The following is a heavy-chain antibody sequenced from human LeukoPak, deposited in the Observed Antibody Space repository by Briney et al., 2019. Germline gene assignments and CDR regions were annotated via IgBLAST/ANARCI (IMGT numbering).Heavy chain of an antibody. V-gene: IGHV4-39*01. Sequence: SETLSLTCTVSGGSISSSSYYWGWIRQPPGKGLEWIGSIYYSGSTYYNPSLKSRVTISVDTSKNQFSLKLSSVTAADTAVYYCASGTYYYDSSGIWFDPWGQGTLVTVSS. CDR1: GGSISSSSYY. J-gene: IGHJ5*02. CDR2: IYYSGST. CDR3: ASGTYYYDSSGIWFDP. D-gene: IGHD3-22*01.